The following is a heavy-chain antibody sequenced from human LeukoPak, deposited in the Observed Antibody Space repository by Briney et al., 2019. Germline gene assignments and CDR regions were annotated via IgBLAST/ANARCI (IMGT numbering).Heavy chain of an antibody. CDR3: ARGRYYYDSSRYTPSDEY. J-gene: IGHJ4*02. CDR1: GYTFTSYD. Sequence: ASVKVSCKASGYTFTSYDINWVRQAAGQGLEWMGWMNPNSGNTGYAQKFQGRVTMTRKTSISTAYMELSSLRSEDTAVYYCARGRYYYDSSRYTPSDEYWGQGTLVTVSS. CDR2: MNPNSGNT. V-gene: IGHV1-8*01. D-gene: IGHD3-22*01.